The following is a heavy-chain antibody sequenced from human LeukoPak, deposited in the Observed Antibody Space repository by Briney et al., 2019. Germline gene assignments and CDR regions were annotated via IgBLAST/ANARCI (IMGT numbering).Heavy chain of an antibody. CDR3: ARVNSWTEEPDTGFDY. J-gene: IGHJ4*02. Sequence: SQTLSLICAISGYTVSNTRSAWNWIRQSQSRGLEWLARTYYRSKWYTDYAVSVKSRITINPDTSKNQFSLHLNSVTPEDTAVYYCARVNSWTEEPDTGFDYWGQGTLVTVSS. CDR1: GYTVSNTRSA. CDR2: TYYRSKWYT. D-gene: IGHD1-14*01. V-gene: IGHV6-1*01.